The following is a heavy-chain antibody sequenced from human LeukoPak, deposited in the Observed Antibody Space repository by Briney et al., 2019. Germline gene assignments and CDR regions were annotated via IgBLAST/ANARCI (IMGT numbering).Heavy chain of an antibody. Sequence: SETLSLTCTVSGYSISGGYYWGWIRQPPGKGLEWIGSIYHSGSTYDNPSLKSRVTILVDTSKNQFSLVLTSVTAADTAVYYCARLGGAYFKGGMDVWGQGTTVTVS. D-gene: IGHD2-21*01. CDR3: ARLGGAYFKGGMDV. V-gene: IGHV4-38-2*02. CDR2: IYHSGST. J-gene: IGHJ6*02. CDR1: GYSISGGYY.